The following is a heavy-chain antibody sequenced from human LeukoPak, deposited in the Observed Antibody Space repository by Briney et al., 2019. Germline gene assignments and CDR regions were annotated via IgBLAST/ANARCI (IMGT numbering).Heavy chain of an antibody. V-gene: IGHV1-18*01. CDR3: ARDCYDSSGYWVANDASDI. J-gene: IGHJ3*02. CDR1: GYTFTSYG. Sequence: ASVKVSCKASGYTFTSYGISWVRQAPGQGLEWMGWISAYNGNTNYAQKLQGRVTMTTDTSTSTAYMELRSLRSDDTAVYYCARDCYDSSGYWVANDASDIWGQGTMVTVSS. CDR2: ISAYNGNT. D-gene: IGHD3-22*01.